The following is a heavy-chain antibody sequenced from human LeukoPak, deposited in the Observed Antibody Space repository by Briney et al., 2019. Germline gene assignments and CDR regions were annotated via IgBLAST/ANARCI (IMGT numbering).Heavy chain of an antibody. CDR1: GFTFSSYA. J-gene: IGHJ3*02. D-gene: IGHD6-6*01. CDR2: ISYDGSNK. CDR3: ARDAEQLAHRAFDI. V-gene: IGHV3-30-3*01. Sequence: GGSLRLSCAASGFTFSSYAMHWVRQAPGKGLEWVAVISYDGSNKYYADSVKGRFTISRDNSKNTLYLQMNSLRAEDTAVYYCARDAEQLAHRAFDIWGQGTMVTVSS.